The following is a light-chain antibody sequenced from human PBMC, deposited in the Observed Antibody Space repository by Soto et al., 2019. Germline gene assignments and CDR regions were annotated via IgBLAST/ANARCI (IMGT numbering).Light chain of an antibody. Sequence: QSVLTQPASVYGSPGQSITISCTGTSSDVGNNNYVSWYQHNPGRAPKVMICDVTNRPSGVSNRFSGSKSGNTASLTISGLQAEDEADYYCSSFTGSSYVFGTGTKVTVL. CDR3: SSFTGSSYV. J-gene: IGLJ1*01. CDR2: DVT. V-gene: IGLV2-14*03. CDR1: SSDVGNNNY.